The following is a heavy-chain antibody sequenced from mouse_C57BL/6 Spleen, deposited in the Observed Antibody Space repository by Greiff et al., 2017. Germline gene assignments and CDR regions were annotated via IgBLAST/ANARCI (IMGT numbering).Heavy chain of an antibody. CDR2: IDPSDSYT. CDR1: GYTFTSYW. Sequence: QVQLQQPGAELVMPGASVKLSCKASGYTFTSYWMHWVKQRPGQGLEWIGEIDPSDSYTNYNQKFKGQSTLTVDKSSSTAYMQLSSLTSEDSAVYYCARGGGTPYFDYWGQGTTLTVSS. CDR3: ARGGGTPYFDY. V-gene: IGHV1-69*01. J-gene: IGHJ2*01. D-gene: IGHD4-1*01.